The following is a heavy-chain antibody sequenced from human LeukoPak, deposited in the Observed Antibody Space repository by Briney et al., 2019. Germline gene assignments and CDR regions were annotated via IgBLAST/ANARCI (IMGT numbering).Heavy chain of an antibody. V-gene: IGHV3-23*01. Sequence: PGGSLRLSCAASGFTFSSYAMSWVRQAPGKGLEWVSDISGSGPYTFYTASVKGRFTISRDSSKNTLYLQMNSLRAEDTALYYCAKHGYCSGISCFFDFWGQGTLVTVSS. CDR2: ISGSGPYT. CDR3: AKHGYCSGISCFFDF. CDR1: GFTFSSYA. J-gene: IGHJ4*02. D-gene: IGHD2-2*03.